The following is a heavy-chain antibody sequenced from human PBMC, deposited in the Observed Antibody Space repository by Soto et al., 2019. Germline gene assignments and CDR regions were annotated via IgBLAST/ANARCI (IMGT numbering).Heavy chain of an antibody. CDR2: ISASGATT. Sequence: EVQLLESGGGLVQPGGCLRLSCAASGFTFSSYAMSWVLQTPGTGLDWVSVISASGATTYYADSVRGRFTVSRDNSRNTLYLQMNSLRAQDTAVYYCAKRGTTLTTKNVDLWGQGTLVTVSS. CDR1: GFTFSSYA. J-gene: IGHJ5*02. CDR3: AKRGTTLTTKNVDL. V-gene: IGHV3-23*01. D-gene: IGHD4-17*01.